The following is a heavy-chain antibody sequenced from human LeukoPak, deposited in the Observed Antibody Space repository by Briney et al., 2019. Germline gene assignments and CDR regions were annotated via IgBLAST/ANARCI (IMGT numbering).Heavy chain of an antibody. CDR1: GYTFTSYY. CDR3: ARSPNSGSTAGAFDI. D-gene: IGHD1-26*01. V-gene: IGHV1-46*01. CDR2: INPSGGST. J-gene: IGHJ3*02. Sequence: GASVKVSCKASGYTFTSYYMHWVRQAPGQGLEWMGIINPSGGSTSYAQKFQGRVTMTRDTSTSTVYMELSSLRSEDTAVYYCARSPNSGSTAGAFDIWGQGTMVTVSS.